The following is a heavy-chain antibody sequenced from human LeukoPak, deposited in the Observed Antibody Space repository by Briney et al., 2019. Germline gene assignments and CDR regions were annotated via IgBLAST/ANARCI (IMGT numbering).Heavy chain of an antibody. D-gene: IGHD6-13*01. J-gene: IGHJ4*02. CDR2: IYYSGSN. V-gene: IGHV4-59*08. Sequence: SETLSLTCTVSGGSISSYYWSWIRQPPGKGLEWIGYIYYSGSNNYNPSLKSRVTISVDTSKNQFSLKLSSVTAADTAVYYCARGIAAASGYFDYWGQGTLVTVSS. CDR3: ARGIAAASGYFDY. CDR1: GGSISSYY.